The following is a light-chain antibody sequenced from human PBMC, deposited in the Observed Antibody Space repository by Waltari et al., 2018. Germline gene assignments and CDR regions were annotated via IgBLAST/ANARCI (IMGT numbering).Light chain of an antibody. V-gene: IGLV2-23*02. CDR1: STNTRNYHL. J-gene: IGLJ3*02. Sequence: QSALTQPASVSGSPAPSNTISCTGPSTNTRNYHLVAWYQPHPGKTPQAIIYEVNKWPSGISRRFSGSQAGNTAFLTLPGLQAEDEADYYCCSYAGDGIVMFGGGTKL. CDR2: EVN. CDR3: CSYAGDGIVM.